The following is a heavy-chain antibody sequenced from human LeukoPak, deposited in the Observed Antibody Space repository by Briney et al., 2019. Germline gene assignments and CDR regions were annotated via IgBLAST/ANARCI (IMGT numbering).Heavy chain of an antibody. CDR2: ISGSGGST. CDR1: GFTFSSYG. D-gene: IGHD3-10*01. J-gene: IGHJ6*03. V-gene: IGHV3-23*01. Sequence: GGSLRLSCAASGFTFSSYGMSWVRQAPGKGLEWVSAISGSGGSTYYADSVKGRFTISRDNSKNTLYLQMNSLRAEDTAVYYCASLDYYASGSYYVSDYYYMDLWGKGTTVTISS. CDR3: ASLDYYASGSYYVSDYYYMDL.